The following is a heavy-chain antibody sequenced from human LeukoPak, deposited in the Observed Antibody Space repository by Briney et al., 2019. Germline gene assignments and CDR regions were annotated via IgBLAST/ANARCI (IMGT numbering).Heavy chain of an antibody. V-gene: IGHV3-11*05. CDR1: GFTFSDYY. Sequence: GGSLRLSCAASGFTFSDYYMSWIRQAPGKGLEWVSYISTSSTNTKYADSVKGRFTVSRANAKNSLYLQMNSLRAEDTAVYYCARGGGRSYSDAFDIWGQGTVVTVSS. CDR2: ISTSSTNT. J-gene: IGHJ3*02. CDR3: ARGGGRSYSDAFDI. D-gene: IGHD1-26*01.